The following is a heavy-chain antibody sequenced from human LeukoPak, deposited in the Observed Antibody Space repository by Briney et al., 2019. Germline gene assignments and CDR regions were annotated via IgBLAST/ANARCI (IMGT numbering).Heavy chain of an antibody. Sequence: GGSLRLSCAASGFTFSDYYMSWIRQAPGKGLEWVSYISSSGSTIYYADSVKGRFTISRDNAKNSLYLQMNSLRAEDTAVYYCARERYYGSGRSYYYYYMDDWGKGTTVTISS. V-gene: IGHV3-11*01. CDR2: ISSSGSTI. D-gene: IGHD3-10*01. J-gene: IGHJ6*03. CDR1: GFTFSDYY. CDR3: ARERYYGSGRSYYYYYMDD.